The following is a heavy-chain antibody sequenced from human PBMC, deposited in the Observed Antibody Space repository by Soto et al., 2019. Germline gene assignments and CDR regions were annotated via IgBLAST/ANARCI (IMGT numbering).Heavy chain of an antibody. Sequence: QVQLVQSGAEVKKPGASVKVSCKASGYTFTSYGISWVRQAPGQGLEWMGWISAHNGNTKNAQKFQGRVTMTTDTSASTAYMELRGLRSDVTAVYYFTSVWAYSAPFVYWRQVTLLTLSS. V-gene: IGHV1-18*01. CDR2: ISAHNGNT. CDR3: TSVWAYSAPFVY. D-gene: IGHD3-16*01. J-gene: IGHJ4*02. CDR1: GYTFTSYG.